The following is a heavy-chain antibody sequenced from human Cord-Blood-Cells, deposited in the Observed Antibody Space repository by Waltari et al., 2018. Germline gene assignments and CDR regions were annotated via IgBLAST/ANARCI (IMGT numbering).Heavy chain of an antibody. CDR1: GYTFTSYD. D-gene: IGHD3-3*01. CDR3: ARSLYYDFWSGKNWFDP. CDR2: MNPNSGNT. J-gene: IGHJ5*02. Sequence: QVQLVQSGAEVKKPGASVKVSCKASGYTFTSYDINWVRQATGQGLEWMGWMNPNSGNTGYVQKFQGRVTMTRNTSISTAYMELSSLRSEDTAVYYCARSLYYDFWSGKNWFDPWGQGTLVTVSS. V-gene: IGHV1-8*01.